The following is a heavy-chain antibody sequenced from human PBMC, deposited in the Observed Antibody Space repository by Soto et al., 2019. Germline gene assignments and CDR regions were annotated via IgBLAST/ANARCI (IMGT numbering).Heavy chain of an antibody. CDR3: ARGQGTRRIFFVFWFDP. Sequence: SETLSLTCTVSGGSISSGDYYWSGIRQPPGKGLEWSGYIYYSGSTYYNPSLKSRVTISVDTSKNQFSLKLSSVTAADTAVYYCARGQGTRRIFFVFWFDPWGQGTLVTVSS. CDR1: GGSISSGDYY. J-gene: IGHJ5*02. V-gene: IGHV4-30-4*01. D-gene: IGHD3-3*01. CDR2: IYYSGST.